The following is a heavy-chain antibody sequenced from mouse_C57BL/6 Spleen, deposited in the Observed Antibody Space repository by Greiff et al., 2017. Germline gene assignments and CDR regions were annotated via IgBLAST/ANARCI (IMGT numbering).Heavy chain of an antibody. Sequence: EVKVVESGEGLVKPGGSLKLSCAASGFTFSSYAMSWVRQTPEKRLEWVAYISSGGDYIYYADTVKGRFTISRDNARNTLYLQMSSLKSEDTAMYYCTREGIYYDYDGPWFAYWGQGTLVTVAA. CDR2: ISSGGDYI. J-gene: IGHJ3*01. CDR3: TREGIYYDYDGPWFAY. CDR1: GFTFSSYA. D-gene: IGHD2-4*01. V-gene: IGHV5-9-1*02.